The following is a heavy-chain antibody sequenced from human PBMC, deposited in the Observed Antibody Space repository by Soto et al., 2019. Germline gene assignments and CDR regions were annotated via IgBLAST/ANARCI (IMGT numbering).Heavy chain of an antibody. D-gene: IGHD3-16*01. J-gene: IGHJ6*02. Sequence: SETLSLTGTVSGGSISSYYWSWIRQPPGKGLEWIGYIYYSGSTNYNPSLKSRVTISVDTSKNQFSLKLSSVTAADTAVYYCARVPRGGETYGMDVWGQGTTVTVSS. CDR3: ARVPRGGETYGMDV. V-gene: IGHV4-59*01. CDR1: GGSISSYY. CDR2: IYYSGST.